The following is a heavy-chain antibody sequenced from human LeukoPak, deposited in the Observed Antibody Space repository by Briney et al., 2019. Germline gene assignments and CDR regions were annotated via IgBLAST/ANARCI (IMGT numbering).Heavy chain of an antibody. Sequence: GGSLRLSCAASGFTFSIYWVRWVRQPPGKGLVWVSSINSDGSSTSYADSVKGRFTISRDNAKNTLYLQMNTLRAEDTAVYYCASLDYWGQGTPVTVSS. CDR3: ASLDY. CDR1: GFTFSIYW. CDR2: INSDGSST. V-gene: IGHV3-74*01. J-gene: IGHJ4*02.